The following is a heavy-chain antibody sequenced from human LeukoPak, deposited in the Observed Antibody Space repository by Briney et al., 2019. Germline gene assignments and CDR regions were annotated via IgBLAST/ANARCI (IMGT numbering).Heavy chain of an antibody. CDR3: AGLRGYDYVWGSR. CDR1: GFSMSSYA. V-gene: IGHV3-23*01. D-gene: IGHD3-16*01. J-gene: IGHJ4*02. CDR2: ISVSGTST. Sequence: GGSQRLSCAASGFSMSSYAMSWVRQAPGKGLEWVSVISVSGTSTYYADSVKGRFTISRDNSKSTLYLQMNSLRGEDTAIYYCAGLRGYDYVWGSRRGQGTLVTVSS.